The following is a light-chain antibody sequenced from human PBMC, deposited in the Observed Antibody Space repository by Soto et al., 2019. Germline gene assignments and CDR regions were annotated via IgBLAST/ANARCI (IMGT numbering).Light chain of an antibody. V-gene: IGLV2-14*01. CDR2: DVN. J-gene: IGLJ2*01. CDR1: TSDVGAYNY. Sequence: QSALTQPASVSGSPGQSITISCTGTTSDVGAYNYVSWYQQHPGKVPKLMIYDVNNRPSGVSNRFSGSKSGNTASLTISGLQAEDEADYYCSSYAGTNALVVFGGGTKLTVL. CDR3: SSYAGTNALVV.